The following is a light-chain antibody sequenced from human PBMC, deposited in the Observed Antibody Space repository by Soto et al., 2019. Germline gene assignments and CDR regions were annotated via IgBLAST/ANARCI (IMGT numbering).Light chain of an antibody. CDR3: SSYTSSTTEV. CDR2: DVS. CDR1: SSDVGGYNY. J-gene: IGLJ1*01. V-gene: IGLV2-14*01. Sequence: QSVLTQPASVSWSPGQSITHSCTGTSSDVGGYNYVSWYQQHPGKAPKLMIYDVSSRPSGVSNRFSGSKSGNTASLTISGLQAEDEADYYCSSYTSSTTEVFGTGTKVTVL.